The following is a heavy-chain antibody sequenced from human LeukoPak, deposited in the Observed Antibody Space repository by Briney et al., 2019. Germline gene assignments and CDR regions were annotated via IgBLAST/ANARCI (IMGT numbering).Heavy chain of an antibody. CDR1: GFTVITND. CDR3: ARGVEPLAANTLAY. D-gene: IGHD1-14*01. J-gene: IGHJ4*02. CDR2: LYSDGNT. Sequence: PGGSLRLSCAASGFTVITNDMTWVRQAPGKGLEWVSVLYSDGNTKYADSVQGRFTISRDNTKNTLHLEINSLSPDDTAVYYCARGVEPLAANTLAYWGQGTLVTVSS. V-gene: IGHV3-53*01.